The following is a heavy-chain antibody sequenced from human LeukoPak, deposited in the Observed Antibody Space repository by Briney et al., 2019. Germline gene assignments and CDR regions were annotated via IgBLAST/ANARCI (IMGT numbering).Heavy chain of an antibody. CDR3: ARSIAVAGTEGHHWYFDL. CDR1: GYTFTSYY. CDR2: INPSGGST. D-gene: IGHD6-19*01. J-gene: IGHJ2*01. V-gene: IGHV1-46*01. Sequence: ASVKVSCKASGYTFTSYYMHWVRQAPGQGLEWMGIINPSGGSTSYAQKFQGRVTMTRDTSTSTVYMELSSLRSEDTAVYYCARSIAVAGTEGHHWYFDLWGRGTLVTVSS.